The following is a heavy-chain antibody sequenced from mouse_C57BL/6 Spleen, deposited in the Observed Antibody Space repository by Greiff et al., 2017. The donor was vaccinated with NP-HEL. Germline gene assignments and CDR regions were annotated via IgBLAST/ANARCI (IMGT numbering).Heavy chain of an antibody. CDR1: GYAFSSSW. Sequence: QVQLKESGPELVKPGASVKISCKASGYAFSSSWMNWVKQRPGKGLEWIGRIYPGDGDTNYNGKFKGKATLTADKSSSTAYMQLSSLTSEDSAVYFCARDIDGYYVGGAMDYWGQGTSVTVSS. CDR3: ARDIDGYYVGGAMDY. J-gene: IGHJ4*01. CDR2: IYPGDGDT. D-gene: IGHD2-3*01. V-gene: IGHV1-82*01.